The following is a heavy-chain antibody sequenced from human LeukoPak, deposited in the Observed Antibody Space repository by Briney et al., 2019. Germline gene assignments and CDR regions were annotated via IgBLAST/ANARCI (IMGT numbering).Heavy chain of an antibody. D-gene: IGHD3-16*02. V-gene: IGHV3-66*01. Sequence: PGGSLRLSCAASGFIVSTNYMNWVRQAPGKGLEWVSVIYSGGDTYYADSVRGRFTISRDNSKNMLYLQMNSLRAEDTAVYYCARESIGFDPWGQGTLVTVSS. CDR3: ARESIGFDP. CDR1: GFIVSTNY. CDR2: IYSGGDT. J-gene: IGHJ5*02.